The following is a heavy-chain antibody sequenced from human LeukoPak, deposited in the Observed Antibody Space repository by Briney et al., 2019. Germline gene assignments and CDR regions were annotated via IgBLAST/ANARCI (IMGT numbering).Heavy chain of an antibody. Sequence: GGSLRLSCAGSGFTFSSYAMSWVRQAPGKGLVWLSRISPDGSVTNYADSVKGRFTISRDNAKNTLYLQMNSLRDEDTAVYYCASDVAYKFDYWGQGTLVTFSS. J-gene: IGHJ4*02. D-gene: IGHD5-24*01. CDR2: ISPDGSVT. CDR3: ASDVAYKFDY. CDR1: GFTFSSYA. V-gene: IGHV3-74*01.